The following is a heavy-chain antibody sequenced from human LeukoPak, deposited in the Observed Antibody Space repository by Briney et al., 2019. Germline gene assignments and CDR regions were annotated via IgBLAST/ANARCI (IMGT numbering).Heavy chain of an antibody. Sequence: GGSLRLSCAASGFTFSDYSMNWVRQASGKGLEWISYIGIDSGNTNYADSVKGRFTISGDKAKNSLYLQMNSLRVEDTAVYYCARDYKYAFDNWGQGTLVTVSS. CDR2: IGIDSGNT. CDR3: ARDYKYAFDN. V-gene: IGHV3-48*01. D-gene: IGHD5-24*01. J-gene: IGHJ4*02. CDR1: GFTFSDYS.